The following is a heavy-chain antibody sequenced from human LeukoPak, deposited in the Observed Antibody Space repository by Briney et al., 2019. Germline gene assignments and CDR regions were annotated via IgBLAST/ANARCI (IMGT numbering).Heavy chain of an antibody. Sequence: QSGGSLRLSCAASGFTFSSYGMHWVRQAPGKGLEWVAVIWYDGSNKYYADSVKGRFTISRDNSKNTLYLQMNSLRAEDTAVYYCARKRRAPYSSGWYGPNDAFDIWGQGTMVTVSS. D-gene: IGHD6-19*01. CDR2: IWYDGSNK. J-gene: IGHJ3*02. V-gene: IGHV3-33*01. CDR3: ARKRRAPYSSGWYGPNDAFDI. CDR1: GFTFSSYG.